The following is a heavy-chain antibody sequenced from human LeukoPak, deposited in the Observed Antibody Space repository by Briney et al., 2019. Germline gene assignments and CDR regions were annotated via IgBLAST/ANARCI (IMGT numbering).Heavy chain of an antibody. V-gene: IGHV3-66*04. CDR2: IYSGGGST. J-gene: IGHJ4*02. CDR1: GFTVSSNY. CDR3: ARLWADQLAFDH. Sequence: GGSLRLSCAASGFTVSSNYMSWVRQAPGKGLEWVSVIYSGGGSTYYADSVKGRFTSSRDKSKNTLYLQMNSLRAEDTAVYYCARLWADQLAFDHWGQGTLVTVSS. D-gene: IGHD1-1*01.